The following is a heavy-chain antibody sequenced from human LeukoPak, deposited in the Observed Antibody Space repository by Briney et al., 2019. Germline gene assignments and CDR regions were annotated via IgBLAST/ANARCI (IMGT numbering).Heavy chain of an antibody. J-gene: IGHJ4*02. CDR1: GYTFTSYY. D-gene: IGHD1-26*01. CDR2: INPSGGST. Sequence: ASVKVSCKASGYTFTSYYMHWVRQAPGQGLEWMGIINPSGGSTSYAQKFQGRVTMTRDTSTSTVYMELRSLRSDDTAVYYCARDEGATIFDYWGQGTLVTVSS. CDR3: ARDEGATIFDY. V-gene: IGHV1-46*01.